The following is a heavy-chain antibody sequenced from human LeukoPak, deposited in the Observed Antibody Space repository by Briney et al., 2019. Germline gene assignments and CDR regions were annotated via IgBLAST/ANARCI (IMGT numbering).Heavy chain of an antibody. J-gene: IGHJ4*01. CDR1: GYNYTNYW. V-gene: IGHV5-51*01. D-gene: IGHD3-9*01. CDR2: IYPGESDP. CDR3: ARLGRYDVLTGPDY. Sequence: GESLKISCQGSGYNYTNYWIGWVRQTPGKGLEWMGIIYPGESDPRYSPSFQGQVTISADKSINTAYLRWGSLKAADTAMYYCARLGRYDVLTGPDYWGHGTLVTVSS.